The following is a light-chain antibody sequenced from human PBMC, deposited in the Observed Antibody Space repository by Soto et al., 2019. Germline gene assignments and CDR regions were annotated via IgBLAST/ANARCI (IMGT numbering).Light chain of an antibody. V-gene: IGKV1-5*03. J-gene: IGKJ1*01. Sequence: DIQMTQSPSSLSASVGDRATITCRASHSICRYLNWYQQKPAKAPQLLIYKACSSDSGAPSRCSGSGSGTEFTLTSSSLQPDDFASYYHQQYNSYSTFGQGTKVDIK. CDR3: QQYNSYST. CDR2: KAC. CDR1: HSICRY.